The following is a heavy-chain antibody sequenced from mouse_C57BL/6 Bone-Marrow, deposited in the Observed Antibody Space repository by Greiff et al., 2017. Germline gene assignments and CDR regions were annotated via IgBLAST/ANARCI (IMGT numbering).Heavy chain of an antibody. Sequence: VQLQQSGPELVKPGASVKISCKASGYTFTDYYMNWVKQSHGKSLEWIGDINPNNGGTSYKQKFKGKATLTVDKSSSTAYMELRSLTSEDSAVYYCANDGYYWFAYWGQGTLVTVSA. CDR1: GYTFTDYY. D-gene: IGHD2-3*01. CDR2: INPNNGGT. J-gene: IGHJ3*01. CDR3: ANDGYYWFAY. V-gene: IGHV1-26*01.